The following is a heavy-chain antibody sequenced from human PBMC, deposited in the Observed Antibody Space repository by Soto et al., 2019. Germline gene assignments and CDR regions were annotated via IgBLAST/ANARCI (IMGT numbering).Heavy chain of an antibody. D-gene: IGHD3-10*01. V-gene: IGHV3-30*18. J-gene: IGHJ4*02. CDR3: AKDRMGAGVRGYFDY. CDR2: ISYDGSNK. Sequence: QVQLVESGGGVVQPGRSLRLSCPGSGFTFSTYGMDGVRQAPGKGLEWVAVISYDGSNKYYADSVKGRFTISRDNSKNTLYLQMSSLRADDTAVYYCAKDRMGAGVRGYFDYWGQGTLVTVSS. CDR1: GFTFSTYG.